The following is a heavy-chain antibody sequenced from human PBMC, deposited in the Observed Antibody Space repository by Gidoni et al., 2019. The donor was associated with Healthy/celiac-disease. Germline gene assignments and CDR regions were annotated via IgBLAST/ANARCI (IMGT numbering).Heavy chain of an antibody. CDR1: GFTFSSYA. Sequence: QPGRSLRLSCAASGFTFSSYAMPWVRQAPGKGLEWVAVISYDGSNKYYADSVKGRFTISRDNSKNTLYLQMNSLRAEDTAVYYCARDGYCSGGSCFWVSHTAVDWFDPWGQGTLVTVSS. CDR3: ARDGYCSGGSCFWVSHTAVDWFDP. J-gene: IGHJ5*02. V-gene: IGHV3-30-3*01. CDR2: ISYDGSNK. D-gene: IGHD2-15*01.